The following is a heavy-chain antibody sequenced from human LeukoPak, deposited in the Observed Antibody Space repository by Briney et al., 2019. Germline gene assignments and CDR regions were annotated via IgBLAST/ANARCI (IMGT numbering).Heavy chain of an antibody. CDR2: IYHSGST. Sequence: SGTLSLTCAVSGGSISSSNWWSWVRQPPGKGLEWIGEIYHSGSTNYNPSLKSRVTISVDKSKNQFSLKLSSVTAADTAVYYCARVAMIRGAVGSTSYYYYGMDVWGQGTTVTVSS. CDR1: GGSISSSNW. CDR3: ARVAMIRGAVGSTSYYYYGMDV. D-gene: IGHD3-10*01. J-gene: IGHJ6*02. V-gene: IGHV4-4*02.